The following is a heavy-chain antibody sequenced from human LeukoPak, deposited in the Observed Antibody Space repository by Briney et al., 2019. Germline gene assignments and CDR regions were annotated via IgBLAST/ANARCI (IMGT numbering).Heavy chain of an antibody. CDR1: GYTFTSYG. D-gene: IGHD3-22*01. CDR2: ISAYNGNT. J-gene: IGHJ4*02. V-gene: IGHV1-18*01. CDR3: AREEPYDSSGYYS. Sequence: ASVKVSCKASGYTFTSYGISWVRQAPGQGLEWMGWISAYNGNTNYAQKIQGRVTKTTDTSTSTAYMELRSLRSDDTAVYYCAREEPYDSSGYYSWGQGTLVTVSS.